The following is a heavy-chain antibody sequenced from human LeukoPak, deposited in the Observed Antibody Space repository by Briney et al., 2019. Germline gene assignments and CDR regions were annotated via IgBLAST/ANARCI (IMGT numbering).Heavy chain of an antibody. Sequence: GGSLRLSCAASGFTFSSYGMHWVRQAPGKGLEWVAFIRYDVSNKYYADSVKGRFTISRDNSKNTLYLQMNSLRAEDTAVYYCAKWDVVTTFGYWGQGTLVTASS. CDR2: IRYDVSNK. CDR1: GFTFSSYG. D-gene: IGHD4-23*01. J-gene: IGHJ4*02. CDR3: AKWDVVTTFGY. V-gene: IGHV3-30*02.